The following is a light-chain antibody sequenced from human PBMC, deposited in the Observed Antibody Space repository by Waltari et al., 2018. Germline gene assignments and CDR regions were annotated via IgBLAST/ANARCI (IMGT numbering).Light chain of an antibody. CDR1: QCVGKY. Sequence: EIVLTQSPGTLSLSPGERATLSCRASQCVGKYLAWYQQRPGQAPRLLLYHASIRATGIPDRFSGSGFGTDFSLTISRLEPGDFAVYYCQKYDFLPATFGQGTTVEIK. CDR3: QKYDFLPAT. CDR2: HAS. J-gene: IGKJ1*01. V-gene: IGKV3-20*01.